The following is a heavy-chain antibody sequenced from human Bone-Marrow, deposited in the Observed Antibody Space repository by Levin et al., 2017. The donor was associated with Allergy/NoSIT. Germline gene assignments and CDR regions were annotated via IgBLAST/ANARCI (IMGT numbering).Heavy chain of an antibody. CDR2: ISYDGSNK. J-gene: IGHJ4*02. Sequence: TGGSLRLSCAASGFTFSSYAMHWVRQAPGKGLEWVAVISYDGSNKYYADSVKGRFTISRDNSKNTLYLQMNSLRAEDTAVYYCARDKEGVVTAKSRFDSWGQGTLVTVSS. D-gene: IGHD2-21*02. V-gene: IGHV3-30-3*01. CDR3: ARDKEGVVTAKSRFDS. CDR1: GFTFSSYA.